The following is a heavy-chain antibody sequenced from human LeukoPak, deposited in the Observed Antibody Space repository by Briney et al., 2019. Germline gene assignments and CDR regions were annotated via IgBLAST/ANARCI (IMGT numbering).Heavy chain of an antibody. J-gene: IGHJ4*02. D-gene: IGHD3-22*01. CDR2: ISYDGSNK. Sequence: QPGGSLRLSCAASGFTFSSYAMHWVRQAPGKGLEWVAVISYDGSNKYYADSVKGRFTISRDNSKNTLYLQMNSLRAEDTAVYYCARAYYDSSGYYGFDYWGQGTLVTVSS. CDR3: ARAYYDSSGYYGFDY. V-gene: IGHV3-30-3*01. CDR1: GFTFSSYA.